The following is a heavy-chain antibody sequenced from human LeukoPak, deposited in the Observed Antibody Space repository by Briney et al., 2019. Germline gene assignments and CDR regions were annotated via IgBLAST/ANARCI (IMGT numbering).Heavy chain of an antibody. CDR1: GFTFTTYT. Sequence: GGSLRLSCAASGFTFTTYTMNWVRQPPGKGLEWISYIRTSGGVVSYTDSVKGRFTISTDSAKNSLYLQMNSLSDDDTAVYYCVRDQFYAFDIWGQGTMVTVSS. CDR3: VRDQFYAFDI. J-gene: IGHJ3*02. CDR2: IRTSGGVV. V-gene: IGHV3-48*02.